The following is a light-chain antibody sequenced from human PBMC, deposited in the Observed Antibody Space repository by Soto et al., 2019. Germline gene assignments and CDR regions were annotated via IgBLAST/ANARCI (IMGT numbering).Light chain of an antibody. CDR3: QSYDSSLSVL. CDR1: SSNIGAGYD. V-gene: IGLV1-40*01. Sequence: QSVLTQPPSVSGAPGQRVTISCTGSSSNIGAGYDVHWYQQLPGTAPKLLIYVNINRPSGVPDRFSASKSGTSASLAITGLQAEDEADYYCQSYDSSLSVLFGGGTKVTVL. CDR2: VNI. J-gene: IGLJ2*01.